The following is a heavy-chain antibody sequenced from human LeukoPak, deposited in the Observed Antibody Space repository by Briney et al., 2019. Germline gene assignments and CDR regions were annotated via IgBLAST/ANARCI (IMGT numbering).Heavy chain of an antibody. CDR3: ARALWFGEYWFDP. CDR2: IYYSGST. D-gene: IGHD3-10*01. J-gene: IGHJ5*02. V-gene: IGHV4-59*01. Sequence: PSETLSLTCTVPGGSISSYYWSWIRQPPGKGLEWIGYIYYSGSTNYNPSLKSRVTISVDTSKNQFSLKLSSVTAADTAVYYCARALWFGEYWFDPWGQGTLVTVSS. CDR1: GGSISSYY.